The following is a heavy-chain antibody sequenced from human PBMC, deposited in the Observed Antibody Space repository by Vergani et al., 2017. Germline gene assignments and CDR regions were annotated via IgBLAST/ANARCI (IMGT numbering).Heavy chain of an antibody. V-gene: IGHV3-33*01. CDR2: IYSDGSAQ. CDR1: GFILSTHG. J-gene: IGHJ6*04. Sequence: QLHLVESGGGVVQPGNSLKIYCPASGFILSTHGIHWVRQAPGKGLEWVALIYSDGSAQIYADKVKGRVTISRDNSKNSVFLQMNSLRVDDTALYYSARDRCRSVTCYTRPYYMVVGGNGTTVIVSA. CDR3: ARDRCRSVTCYTRPYYMVV. D-gene: IGHD3-16*02.